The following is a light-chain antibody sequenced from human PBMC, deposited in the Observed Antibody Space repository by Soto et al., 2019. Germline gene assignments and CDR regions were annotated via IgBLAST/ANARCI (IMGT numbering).Light chain of an antibody. CDR2: AAS. CDR1: QSIAHY. J-gene: IGKJ2*01. CDR3: QQSSNSPMYT. Sequence: DLQMTQSPSSLSASVGDRVTITCRASQSIAHYVNWFQQNPGKAPKLLIYAASSLPSGVPSRFSGSGSGTDFTLTISSLQPEDFATYYCQQSSNSPMYTFGQGT. V-gene: IGKV1-39*01.